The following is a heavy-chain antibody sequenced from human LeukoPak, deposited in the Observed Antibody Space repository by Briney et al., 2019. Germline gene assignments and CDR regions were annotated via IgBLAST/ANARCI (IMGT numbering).Heavy chain of an antibody. V-gene: IGHV4-34*01. Sequence: PSETLSLTCAVYGGSFSGYYWSWIRQPPGKGLEWIGEINHSGSTNYNPSLKSRVTISVDTSKNQFSLKLSSVTAADTAVYCCARIAAAARNYGMDVWGKGTTVTVSS. CDR2: INHSGST. J-gene: IGHJ6*04. CDR1: GGSFSGYY. D-gene: IGHD6-13*01. CDR3: ARIAAAARNYGMDV.